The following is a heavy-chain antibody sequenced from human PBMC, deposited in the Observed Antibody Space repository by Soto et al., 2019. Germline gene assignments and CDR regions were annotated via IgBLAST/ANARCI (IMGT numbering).Heavy chain of an antibody. CDR3: ARDTRVRGVISKYYYYYMDV. CDR1: GFTFSSYW. Sequence: EVQLVESGGGLVQPGGSLRLSCAASGFTFSSYWMHWVRQAPGKGLVWVSRINSDGSSTSYADSVKGRFTISRDNAKNTLYLQMNSLRAEDTAVYYCARDTRVRGVISKYYYYYMDVWGKGTTVTVSS. D-gene: IGHD3-10*01. CDR2: INSDGSST. J-gene: IGHJ6*03. V-gene: IGHV3-74*01.